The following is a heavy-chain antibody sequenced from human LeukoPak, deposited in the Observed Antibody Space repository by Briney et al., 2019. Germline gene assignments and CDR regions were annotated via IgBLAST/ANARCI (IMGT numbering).Heavy chain of an antibody. CDR2: INPNSGGT. CDR3: ARDVASGYYFPFDS. CDR1: GYTFAGCY. D-gene: IGHD3-22*01. V-gene: IGHV1-2*02. Sequence: ASVKVSCKASGYTFAGCYIHWVRQAPGQGLEWMGWINPNSGGTNYAQMFQGRVTMTRDTSIRTAYMELSGLTSDDTAVYYCARDVASGYYFPFDSWGQGTLVTVSS. J-gene: IGHJ4*02.